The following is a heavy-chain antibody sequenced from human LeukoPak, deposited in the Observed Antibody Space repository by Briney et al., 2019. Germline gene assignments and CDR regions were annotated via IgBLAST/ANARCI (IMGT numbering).Heavy chain of an antibody. CDR2: IIPIIGIA. CDR3: ARETYDSNSFDY. Sequence: SVKVSCKASGGTFSSYAISWVRQAPGQGLEWMGRIIPIIGIANYAQKFQGRVTITADKSTSTAYMELSSLRSEDTAVYCCARETYDSNSFDYWGQGTLVTVSS. V-gene: IGHV1-69*04. J-gene: IGHJ4*02. CDR1: GGTFSSYA. D-gene: IGHD3-22*01.